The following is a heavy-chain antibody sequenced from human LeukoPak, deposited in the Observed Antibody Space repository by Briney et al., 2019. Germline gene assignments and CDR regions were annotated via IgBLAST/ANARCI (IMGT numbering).Heavy chain of an antibody. J-gene: IGHJ4*02. Sequence: GGSLRLSCEGSGFTFSDHHMDWVRQAPGMGLEWVGRGPARNKPNSCSTQYAASVGGRFTISRDDSKNSLYLQINSLRTEDTAMYYCTRVLTTDRGWYTFEFWGQGVLVTVSS. CDR3: TRVLTTDRGWYTFEF. V-gene: IGHV3-72*01. D-gene: IGHD6-19*01. CDR2: GPARNKPNSCST. CDR1: GFTFSDHH.